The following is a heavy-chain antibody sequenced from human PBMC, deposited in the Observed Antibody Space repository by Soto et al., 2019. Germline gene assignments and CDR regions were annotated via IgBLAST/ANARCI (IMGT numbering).Heavy chain of an antibody. CDR3: AKNYVAGKPSYYYAMDV. D-gene: IGHD3-10*01. J-gene: IGHJ6*02. CDR1: GFIFSRYG. CDR2: ISYDGSNK. Sequence: QVQLVESGGGVVQPGRSLRLSCAASGFIFSRYGMHWVRQAPGKGLEWVAVISYDGSNKYYAESVKGRFIISRDKSENTLQHQKNSRRTEETAVDYCAKNYVAGKPSYYYAMDVWGQGTTVTVSS. V-gene: IGHV3-30*18.